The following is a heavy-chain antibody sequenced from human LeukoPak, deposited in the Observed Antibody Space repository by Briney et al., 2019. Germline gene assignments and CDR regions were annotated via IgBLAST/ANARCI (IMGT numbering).Heavy chain of an antibody. CDR2: ISSSGDTI. CDR3: ARDRGYYYYGMDV. V-gene: IGHV3-48*04. D-gene: IGHD3-16*01. J-gene: IGHJ6*02. Sequence: GGSLRLSCAASGFTFSSYWMHWVRQAPGKGLEWVSYISSSGDTIYYADSVKGRFTISRDNAKNSLYLQMNSLRAEDTAVYYCARDRGYYYYGMDVWGQGTTVTVSS. CDR1: GFTFSSYW.